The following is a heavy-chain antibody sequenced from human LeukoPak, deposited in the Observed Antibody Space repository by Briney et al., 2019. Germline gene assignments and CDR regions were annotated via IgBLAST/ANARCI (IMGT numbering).Heavy chain of an antibody. D-gene: IGHD1-26*01. CDR2: ISGSGGST. V-gene: IGHV3-23*01. Sequence: PGGSLRLSCAASGFTFSSYAMSWVRQAPGKGLEWVSAISGSGGSTYYADSVKGRFTISRDNSKNTLYLQMNSLRAEDTAVYYCAKDKGRATLSGDFDYWGQGTLVTVSS. CDR3: AKDKGRATLSGDFDY. CDR1: GFTFSSYA. J-gene: IGHJ4*02.